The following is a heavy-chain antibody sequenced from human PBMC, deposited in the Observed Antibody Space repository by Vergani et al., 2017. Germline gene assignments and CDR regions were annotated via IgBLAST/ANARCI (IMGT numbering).Heavy chain of an antibody. Sequence: QMQLVQSGPEVKKPGTSVKVSCKASGFTFTSSAVQWVRQARGQRLEGIGWIVVGSGNTNYAQKFQERVTITRDMSTSTAYMELSSLRSEDTDVYYCAAEVSGDCDFIFDYWGQGTLVTVSS. CDR3: AAEVSGDCDFIFDY. J-gene: IGHJ4*02. V-gene: IGHV1-58*01. CDR1: GFTFTSSA. D-gene: IGHD3/OR15-3a*01. CDR2: IVVGSGNT.